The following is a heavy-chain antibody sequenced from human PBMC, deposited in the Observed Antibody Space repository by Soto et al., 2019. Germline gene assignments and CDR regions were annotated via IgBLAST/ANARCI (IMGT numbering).Heavy chain of an antibody. D-gene: IGHD3-10*01. CDR2: IYYSGST. J-gene: IGHJ6*03. CDR1: DGSSRSRSYY. Sequence: SDTRSVADGSSRSRSYYRCRKKQPPGKGLEWIGSIYYSGSTYYNPSLKSRVTISVDTSKNQFSLKLSSVTAADTAVYYCARHKSGSYFFPQANYKYYYCMDVWGKGTTVSGPS. CDR3: ARHKSGSYFFPQANYKYYYCMDV. V-gene: IGHV4-39*01.